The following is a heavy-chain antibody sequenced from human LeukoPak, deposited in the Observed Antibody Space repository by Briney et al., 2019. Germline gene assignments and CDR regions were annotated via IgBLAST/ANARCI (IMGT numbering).Heavy chain of an antibody. V-gene: IGHV3-23*01. J-gene: IGHJ4*02. CDR2: ISASGGHT. D-gene: IGHD3-10*01. CDR3: VRRVQLDY. Sequence: GGSLRLSCTASEFTFSTYDMNWVRQAPGKGLDWVSTISASGGHTYYAYSVKGRFAISRDNSGNTLTLQMHSLRVEDTAVYYCVRRVQLDYWGQGTLVSVSS. CDR1: EFTFSTYD.